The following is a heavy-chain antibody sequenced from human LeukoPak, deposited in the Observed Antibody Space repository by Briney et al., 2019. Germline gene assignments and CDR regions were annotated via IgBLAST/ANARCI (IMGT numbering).Heavy chain of an antibody. V-gene: IGHV4-34*01. CDR3: ARGAVGATRFYYYYGMDV. CDR2: INHSGST. CDR1: GGSFSGYY. J-gene: IGHJ6*02. D-gene: IGHD1-26*01. Sequence: PSETLSLTCAVYGGSFSGYYGSWIRQPPGKGLEWIGEINHSGSTNYNPSLKSRVTISVDTSKNQFSLKLSSVTAADTAVYYCARGAVGATRFYYYYGMDVWGQGTTVTVSS.